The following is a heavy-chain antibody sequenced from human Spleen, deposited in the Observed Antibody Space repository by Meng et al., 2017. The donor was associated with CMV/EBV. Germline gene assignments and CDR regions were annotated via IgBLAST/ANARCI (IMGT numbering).Heavy chain of an antibody. D-gene: IGHD6-25*01. CDR1: GFTFDDYA. CDR3: AKGIAADRGRWFDP. V-gene: IGHV3-9*01. Sequence: GGSLRLSCAASGFTFDDYAMHWVRQAPGKGLEWVSGISWNSGSIGYADSVKGRFTISRDNAKNSLYLQMNSLRAEDTALYYCAKGIAADRGRWFDPWGQGTLVTVSS. J-gene: IGHJ5*02. CDR2: ISWNSGSI.